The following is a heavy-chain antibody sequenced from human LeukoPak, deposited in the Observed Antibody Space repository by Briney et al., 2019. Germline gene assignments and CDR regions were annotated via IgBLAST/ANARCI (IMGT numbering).Heavy chain of an antibody. J-gene: IGHJ4*02. Sequence: PSETLSLTCAVYGGSFSGYYWSWIRQPPGKGLEWIGEINQSGSTNYSPSLKSRVTISVDTSKNQFSLKLSSVTAADTAVYYCARGFYSSGYYDYWGQGNLVTVSS. V-gene: IGHV4-34*01. CDR2: INQSGST. D-gene: IGHD3-22*01. CDR1: GGSFSGYY. CDR3: ARGFYSSGYYDY.